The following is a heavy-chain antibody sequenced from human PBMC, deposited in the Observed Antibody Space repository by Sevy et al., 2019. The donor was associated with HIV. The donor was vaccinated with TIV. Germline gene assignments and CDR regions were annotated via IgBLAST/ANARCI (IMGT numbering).Heavy chain of an antibody. D-gene: IGHD3-10*01. CDR2: LNPNSGGT. Sequence: ASVKVSCKASGYTFTGYYMHWVRQAPGQGLEWMGRLNPNSGGTNYAQKFQGRVTMTRDTSISTAYMELSRLRSDDTAVYYCARVSVTMVRGVIISGSSDAFDIWVQGTMVTVSS. V-gene: IGHV1-2*06. CDR1: GYTFTGYY. CDR3: ARVSVTMVRGVIISGSSDAFDI. J-gene: IGHJ3*02.